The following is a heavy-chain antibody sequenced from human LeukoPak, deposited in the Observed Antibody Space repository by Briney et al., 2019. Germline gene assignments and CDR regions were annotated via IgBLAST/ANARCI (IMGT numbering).Heavy chain of an antibody. CDR3: AREYYDFWSGYRGAGAPRFDP. CDR1: GFTFSSYS. CDR2: ISSSSSTI. J-gene: IGHJ5*02. V-gene: IGHV3-48*01. Sequence: GGSLRLSCAASGFTFSSYSMNWVRQAPGKGLEWVSYISSSSSTIYYADSVKGRLTISRDNAKNSLYLQMNSLRAEDTAVYYCAREYYDFWSGYRGAGAPRFDPWGQGTLVTVSS. D-gene: IGHD3-3*01.